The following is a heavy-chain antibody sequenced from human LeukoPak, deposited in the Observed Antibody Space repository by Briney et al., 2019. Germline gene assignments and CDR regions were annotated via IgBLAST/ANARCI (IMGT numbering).Heavy chain of an antibody. J-gene: IGHJ4*02. CDR1: GYTFTSYG. D-gene: IGHD3-10*01. CDR2: ISAYNGNT. Sequence: ASVKVSCKASGYTFTSYGISWVRQAPGQGLEWMGWISAYNGNTNYAQKLQGRVTMTTDTSTSTAYMELRSLRSDDTAVYYCARVSVGYGSGSYYSPPNFDYWGQGTLVTVSS. V-gene: IGHV1-18*01. CDR3: ARVSVGYGSGSYYSPPNFDY.